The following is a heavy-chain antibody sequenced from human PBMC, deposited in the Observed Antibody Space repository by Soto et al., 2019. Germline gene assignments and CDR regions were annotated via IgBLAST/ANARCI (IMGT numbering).Heavy chain of an antibody. CDR1: GYSFTSYW. CDR3: ARPAGTMNWFDP. D-gene: IGHD1-1*01. CDR2: IDPSDSYT. Sequence: HGESLKISCKGSGYSFTSYWISWVRQMPGKGLEWMGRIDPSDSYTNYSPSFQGHVTISADKSISTAYLQWSSLKASDTAMYYCARPAGTMNWFDPWGQGTLVTVSS. J-gene: IGHJ5*02. V-gene: IGHV5-10-1*01.